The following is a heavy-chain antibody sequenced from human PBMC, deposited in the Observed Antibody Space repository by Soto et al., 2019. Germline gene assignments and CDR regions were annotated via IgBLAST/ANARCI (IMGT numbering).Heavy chain of an antibody. D-gene: IGHD6-13*01. CDR2: IYYSGST. J-gene: IGHJ4*02. CDR1: GGSISSGGYY. V-gene: IGHV4-31*03. Sequence: PSETLSLTCTVSGGSISSGGYYWSWIRQHPGKGLEWIGYIYYSGSTYYNPSLKSRVTISVDTSKNQFSLKLSSVTAADTAVYYCARELNGNSSSLDYWGQGTLVTVSS. CDR3: ARELNGNSSSLDY.